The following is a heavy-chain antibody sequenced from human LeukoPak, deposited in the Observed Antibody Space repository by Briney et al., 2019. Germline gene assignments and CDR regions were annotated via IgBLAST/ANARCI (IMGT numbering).Heavy chain of an antibody. CDR3: ATRAGSGYYYVDY. V-gene: IGHV4-34*01. D-gene: IGHD3-22*01. Sequence: SETLSLTCAVYGGSFSGYYWSWIRQPPGKGLEWIGEINHSGSTSYDPSLKSRVTISVGTSKNQFSRKLSSVTAADTAVYYCATRAGSGYYYVDYWGQGTLVTVSS. J-gene: IGHJ4*02. CDR2: INHSGST. CDR1: GGSFSGYY.